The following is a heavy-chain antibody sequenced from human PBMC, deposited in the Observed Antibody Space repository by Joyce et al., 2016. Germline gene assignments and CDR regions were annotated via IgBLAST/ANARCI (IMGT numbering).Heavy chain of an antibody. J-gene: IGHJ4*02. D-gene: IGHD3-22*01. V-gene: IGHV3-7*01. CDR1: GFTFSNYW. Sequence: EVQLVESGGGLVQPGGSLTLSCEASGFTFSNYWRNWVRQAPGKGLEWVANIKQDGSEKYYVDSVKGRFTISRDNAKNSLYLQMNSLRAEDTAVYYCARDIFYYDSSGYLYWGQGTLVAVSS. CDR2: IKQDGSEK. CDR3: ARDIFYYDSSGYLY.